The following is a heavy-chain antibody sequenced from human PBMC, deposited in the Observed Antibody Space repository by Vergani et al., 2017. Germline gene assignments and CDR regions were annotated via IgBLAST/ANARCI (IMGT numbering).Heavy chain of an antibody. Sequence: QVRLQESGPGLVKPSETLSLTCTVSGRSITSSSYYWGWIRQPPGKGLEWIGNIYHSGGAYYNPSLKGRVTISVDTSKNQFSLEVTSVTAADTAIYFCARTESFILRYFHWALWVQGTLVTVSS. V-gene: IGHV4-39*01. CDR1: GRSITSSSYY. CDR2: IYHSGGA. J-gene: IGHJ4*02. CDR3: ARTESFILRYFHWAL. D-gene: IGHD3-9*01.